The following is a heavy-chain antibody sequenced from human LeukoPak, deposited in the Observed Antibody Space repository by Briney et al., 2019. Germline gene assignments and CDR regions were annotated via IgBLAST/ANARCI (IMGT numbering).Heavy chain of an antibody. CDR2: ISSTGSTM. Sequence: PGGSLSLSCAASGFTFSSYSMNWVRQAPGKGLEWVSYISSTGSTMYHADSVKGRFTISRDHAENSLYLQMNSLRAEDTAVYYCARGGLGSWTFDSWGQGTLVTVSS. D-gene: IGHD1-26*01. CDR1: GFTFSSYS. CDR3: ARGGLGSWTFDS. J-gene: IGHJ4*02. V-gene: IGHV3-48*04.